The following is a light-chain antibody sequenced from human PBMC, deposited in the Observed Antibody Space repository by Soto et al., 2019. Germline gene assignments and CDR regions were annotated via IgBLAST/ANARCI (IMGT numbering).Light chain of an antibody. CDR3: QQYFNSPYMYT. V-gene: IGKV3-20*01. CDR2: EAS. CDR1: ESVTSTY. J-gene: IGKJ5*01. Sequence: EIVLTQSPGILSLSPGDRATLSCRSSESVTSTYLAWYQQKRGQAPRLLIYEASSRASGIPDRFSGSGSGKDFTLTISKVEPEDVAVYYCQQYFNSPYMYTFGQGTRLEIK.